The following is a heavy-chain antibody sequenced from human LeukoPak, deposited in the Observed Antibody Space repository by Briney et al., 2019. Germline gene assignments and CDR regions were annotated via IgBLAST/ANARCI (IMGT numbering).Heavy chain of an antibody. V-gene: IGHV1-8*03. J-gene: IGHJ4*02. D-gene: IGHD6-6*01. CDR3: ARCIAGRTCPLDY. CDR1: GYTFTSYG. CDR2: MNPNSGNT. Sequence: ASVKVSCKTSGYTFTSYGVSWARQATGQGLEWMGWMNPNSGNTGYAQKFQGRVTITRDTSINTAYMELSSLRSEDTAVYYCARCIAGRTCPLDYWGQGTLVTVSS.